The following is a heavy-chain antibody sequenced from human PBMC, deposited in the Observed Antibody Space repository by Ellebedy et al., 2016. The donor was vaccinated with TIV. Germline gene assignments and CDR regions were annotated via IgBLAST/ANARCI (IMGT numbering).Heavy chain of an antibody. CDR2: FSQSGST. Sequence: MPSETLSLTCTVSGDSISSSVYYWGWIRQPPGQGLEWIGCFSQSGSTYYNPSLTSRVTISVDTSKNQFSLKLSSVTAADTAIFYCARHNTVTTIGTWGQGALVTVSS. CDR3: ARHNTVTTIGT. V-gene: IGHV4-39*01. D-gene: IGHD4-17*01. J-gene: IGHJ5*02. CDR1: GDSISSSVYY.